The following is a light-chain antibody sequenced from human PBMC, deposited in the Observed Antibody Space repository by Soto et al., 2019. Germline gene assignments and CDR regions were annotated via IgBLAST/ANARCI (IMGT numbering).Light chain of an antibody. V-gene: IGLV2-14*01. CDR2: EVT. CDR1: SSDVGAYNY. J-gene: IGLJ1*01. CDR3: TSYTRSSTPYV. Sequence: LTQPASVSGSPGQSITISCTGTSSDVGAYNYVSWYQHHPGKAPRLLIYEVTNRPSGVSNRFSGSKSGSMASLTISGLQADDEADYYCTSYTRSSTPYVFGTGTKVTVL.